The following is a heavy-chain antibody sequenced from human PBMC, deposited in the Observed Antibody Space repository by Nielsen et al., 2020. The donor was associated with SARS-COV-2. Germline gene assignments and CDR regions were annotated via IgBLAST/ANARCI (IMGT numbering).Heavy chain of an antibody. D-gene: IGHD5-18*01. CDR1: GFTFSSYW. V-gene: IGHV3-74*01. CDR3: ARDNEYSYGPYWYFDL. CDR2: INSDGSST. Sequence: GESLKISCAASGFTFSSYWMHWVRQAPGKGLVWVSRINSDGSSTSYADSVKGQFTISRDNAKNTLYLQMNSLRAEDTAVYYCARDNEYSYGPYWYFDLWGRGTLVTVSS. J-gene: IGHJ2*01.